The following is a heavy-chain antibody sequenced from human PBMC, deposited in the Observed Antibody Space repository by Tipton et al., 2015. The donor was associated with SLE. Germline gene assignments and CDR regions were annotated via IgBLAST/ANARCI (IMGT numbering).Heavy chain of an antibody. CDR2: LFDGGNT. D-gene: IGHD3-3*01. Sequence: LRLSCTVSGGSMNTYYWSWLRQPPGKGLEWIGYLFDGGNTKYNPSLKSRVTISVDTSKRQLTLKLRSMTAADTAVCYCARLELWSGFVDLWGQLTLVTVSS. CDR1: GGSMNTYY. CDR3: ARLELWSGFVDL. V-gene: IGHV4-59*01. J-gene: IGHJ5*02.